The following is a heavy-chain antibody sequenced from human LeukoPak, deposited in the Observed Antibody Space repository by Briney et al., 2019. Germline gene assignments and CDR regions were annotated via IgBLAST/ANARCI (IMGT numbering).Heavy chain of an antibody. CDR1: GFTFSSYS. J-gene: IGHJ5*02. CDR3: ARDFDYSYGYSWFDP. CDR2: ISSSSSYI. Sequence: NPGGSLRLSCAASGFTFSSYSMNWVRQAPGQGLEWVSSISSSSSYIYYADSVKGRFTISRDNAKNSLYLQMNSLRAEDTAVYYCARDFDYSYGYSWFDPWGQGTLVTVSS. D-gene: IGHD5-18*01. V-gene: IGHV3-21*01.